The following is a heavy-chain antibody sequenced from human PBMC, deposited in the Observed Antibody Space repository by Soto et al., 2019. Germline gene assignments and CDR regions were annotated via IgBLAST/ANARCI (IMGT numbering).Heavy chain of an antibody. CDR3: ARESRYFCGGSCYFLPGIDY. V-gene: IGHV1-69*13. D-gene: IGHD2-15*01. CDR2: IIPIFGTA. Sequence: SVKVSCKASGGTFSSYAISWVRQAPGQGLEWMGGIIPIFGTANYAQKFQGRVTITADESTSTAYMELSSLRSENTAVYYCARESRYFCGGSCYFLPGIDYWGQGTLVTVSS. CDR1: GGTFSSYA. J-gene: IGHJ4*02.